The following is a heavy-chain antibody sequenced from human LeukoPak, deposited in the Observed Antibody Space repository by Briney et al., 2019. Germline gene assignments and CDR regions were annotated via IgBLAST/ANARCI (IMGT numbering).Heavy chain of an antibody. V-gene: IGHV3-21*01. Sequence: GGSLRLSCAASGFTFSSYSMNWVRQAPGKGLEWVSSISSSSSHIYYADSVKGRFTISRDNAKNSLYLQMNSLRAEDTAVYYCARIGYSSSCFDYWGQGTPVTVSS. CDR3: ARIGYSSSCFDY. CDR1: GFTFSSYS. CDR2: ISSSSSHI. D-gene: IGHD6-13*01. J-gene: IGHJ4*02.